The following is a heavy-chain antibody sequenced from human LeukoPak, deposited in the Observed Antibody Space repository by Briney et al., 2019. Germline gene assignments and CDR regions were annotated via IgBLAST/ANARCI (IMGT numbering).Heavy chain of an antibody. J-gene: IGHJ4*02. V-gene: IGHV3-15*01. CDR2: IKTKTDGGTT. Sequence: PGGSLRLSCEASGFTFSSVWMNWVRQAPGKGLEWIGRIKTKTDGGTTEYAAPVKGRFTISRDDSKNTVYLQMNSLKTEDTALYYCVTRVKSTGDYWGQGTLVTVSS. CDR1: GFTFSSVW. CDR3: VTRVKSTGDY. D-gene: IGHD1-1*01.